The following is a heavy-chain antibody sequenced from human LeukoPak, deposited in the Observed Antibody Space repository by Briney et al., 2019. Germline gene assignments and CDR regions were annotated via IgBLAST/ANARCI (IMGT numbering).Heavy chain of an antibody. CDR1: GFTFSSYA. J-gene: IGHJ4*02. CDR3: AKDIVVVVAATFDY. Sequence: PGGYLRLSCAASGFTFSSYAMSWVRQAPGKGLEWVSAISGSGGSTYYADSVKGRFTISRDNSKNTLYLQMNSLRAEDTAVYYCAKDIVVVVAATFDYWGQGTLVTVSS. D-gene: IGHD2-15*01. V-gene: IGHV3-23*01. CDR2: ISGSGGST.